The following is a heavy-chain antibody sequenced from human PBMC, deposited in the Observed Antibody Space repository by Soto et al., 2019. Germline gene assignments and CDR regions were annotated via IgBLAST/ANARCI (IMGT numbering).Heavy chain of an antibody. Sequence: QVQLQESGPGLVKPSGTLSLTCAVSGGSISSSNWWSWVRQPPGKGLEWIGEIYHSGSTNYNPSLKSRVTISVDKSKNQFSLKLSSVTAADTAVYYCARAPRYCSSTSCYSLDYWGQGTLVTVSS. J-gene: IGHJ4*02. CDR2: IYHSGST. D-gene: IGHD2-2*01. CDR3: ARAPRYCSSTSCYSLDY. V-gene: IGHV4-4*02. CDR1: GGSISSSNW.